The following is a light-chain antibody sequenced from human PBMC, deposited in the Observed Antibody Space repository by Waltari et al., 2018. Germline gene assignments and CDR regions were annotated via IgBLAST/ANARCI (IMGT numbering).Light chain of an antibody. CDR1: SGSVSTRYY. CDR2: RTN. Sequence: QTVVTQEPSFSVSPGGTVTLTCGLTSGSVSTRYYPSWYQQTPGQAPRTLIYRTNTRSSGVPDRFSGSILGNKAALTITGAQADDESDYYCVLYMGSGISVFGGGTKLTVL. J-gene: IGLJ3*02. V-gene: IGLV8-61*01. CDR3: VLYMGSGISV.